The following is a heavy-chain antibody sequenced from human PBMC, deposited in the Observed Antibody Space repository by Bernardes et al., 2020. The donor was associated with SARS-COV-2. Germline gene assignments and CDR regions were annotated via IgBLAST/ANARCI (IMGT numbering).Heavy chain of an antibody. V-gene: IGHV3-48*02. CDR1: GFTLSGYS. D-gene: IGHD3-16*02. Sequence: GGSLRLSCAASGFTLSGYSMNWVRQAPGKGLEWVSYISGSGDTIYYADSVKDRFIISRDNVKNSLFLQMENLRDEDTAVYYCARGSSPLAFFDYWGQGTLVTVSS. CDR3: ARGSSPLAFFDY. CDR2: ISGSGDTI. J-gene: IGHJ4*02.